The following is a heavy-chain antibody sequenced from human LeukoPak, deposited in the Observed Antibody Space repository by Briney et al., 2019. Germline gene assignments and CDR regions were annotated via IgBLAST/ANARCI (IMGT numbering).Heavy chain of an antibody. V-gene: IGHV4-4*07. J-gene: IGHJ6*02. CDR2: IYTSGTS. CDR3: ARDRAVPHYYYGMDV. D-gene: IGHD6-19*01. Sequence: SETLSLTCTVSGGSVNSFFWSWIRQPAGKGLEWIGRIYTSGTSNYSPSLKSRVTMSLDLSKNQLSLKLNSVTAADTAVYYCARDRAVPHYYYGMDVWGQGTTVTVSS. CDR1: GGSVNSFF.